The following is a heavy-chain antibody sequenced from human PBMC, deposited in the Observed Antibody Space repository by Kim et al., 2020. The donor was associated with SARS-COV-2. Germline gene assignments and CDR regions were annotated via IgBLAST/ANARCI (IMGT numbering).Heavy chain of an antibody. Sequence: SQTLSLTCAISGDSDSNNNSAWHWIRQSPAGGLEWLGKIYYRSEWFHDYGASVRSRITINPDTSKNQFSLQLNSVTPEDTALYYCASWYFDYWGQGTPVTVSS. V-gene: IGHV6-1*01. CDR2: IYYRSEWFH. CDR1: GDSDSNNNSA. CDR3: ASWYFDY. J-gene: IGHJ4*02.